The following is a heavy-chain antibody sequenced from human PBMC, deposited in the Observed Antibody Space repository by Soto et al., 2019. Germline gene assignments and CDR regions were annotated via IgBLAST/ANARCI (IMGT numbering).Heavy chain of an antibody. V-gene: IGHV4-34*01. CDR1: GGSFSGYY. CDR3: ARGLLWFGELFRARGYYFDY. J-gene: IGHJ4*02. D-gene: IGHD3-10*01. CDR2: INHSGST. Sequence: SETLSLTCAVYGGSFSGYYWSWIRQPPGKGLEWIGEINHSGSTNYNPSLKSRVTISVDTSKNQFSLKLSSVTAADTAVYYCARGLLWFGELFRARGYYFDYWGQGTLVTVS.